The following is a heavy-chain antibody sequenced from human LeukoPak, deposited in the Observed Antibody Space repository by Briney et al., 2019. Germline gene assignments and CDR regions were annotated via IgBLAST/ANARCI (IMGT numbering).Heavy chain of an antibody. Sequence: GGSLRLSCAASGFTFSSYGMHWVRQAPGKGLEWVAFIRYDGSNKYYADSVKGRFTISRDNSKNTLYLQMNSLRAEDTAVYYCARDPGKALAIYYFDYWGQGTLVTVSS. CDR2: IRYDGSNK. J-gene: IGHJ4*02. V-gene: IGHV3-30*02. CDR1: GFTFSSYG. D-gene: IGHD3-3*02. CDR3: ARDPGKALAIYYFDY.